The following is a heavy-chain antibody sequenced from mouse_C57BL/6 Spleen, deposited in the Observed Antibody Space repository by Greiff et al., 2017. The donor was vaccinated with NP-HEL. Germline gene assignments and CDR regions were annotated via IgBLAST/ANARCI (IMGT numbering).Heavy chain of an antibody. CDR3: ARLKNYGSSHKYFDV. CDR1: GYTFTSYW. J-gene: IGHJ1*03. V-gene: IGHV1-69*01. CDR2: IDPSDSYT. Sequence: QVQLQQPGAELVMPGASVKLSCKASGYTFTSYWMHWVKQRPGQGLEWIGEIDPSDSYTNYNQKFKGKSTLTVDKSSSTAYMQLSSLTSEDSAVYYCARLKNYGSSHKYFDVWGTGTTVTVSS. D-gene: IGHD1-1*01.